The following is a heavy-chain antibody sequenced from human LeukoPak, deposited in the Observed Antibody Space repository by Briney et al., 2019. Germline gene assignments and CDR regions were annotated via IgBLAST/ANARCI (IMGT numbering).Heavy chain of an antibody. CDR2: IWYDGSNK. V-gene: IGHV3-33*01. CDR1: GFTFSSYG. J-gene: IGHJ4*02. Sequence: GRSLRLSCAASGFTFSSYGMHWVRQAPGKGLEWVAVIWYDGSNKYYADSVKGRFTISRDHSKNTLYLQMNSLRAEDTAVYYCASEGVAATDTIDYWGQGTLVTVSS. CDR3: ASEGVAATDTIDY. D-gene: IGHD2-15*01.